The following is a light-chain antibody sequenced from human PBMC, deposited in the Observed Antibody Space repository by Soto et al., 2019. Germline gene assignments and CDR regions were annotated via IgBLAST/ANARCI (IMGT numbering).Light chain of an antibody. CDR3: QQYGSSPT. V-gene: IGKV3-20*01. CDR2: GAS. J-gene: IGKJ3*01. Sequence: EIVLTQSPGTLSLSPGERATISCRASQSVSSSYLAWNQQKPGQAPRLLIYGASSRATGIPDRFSGSGSGKDFTLSISRLEPDDFAVYYCQQYGSSPTFGPGTKVDIK. CDR1: QSVSSSY.